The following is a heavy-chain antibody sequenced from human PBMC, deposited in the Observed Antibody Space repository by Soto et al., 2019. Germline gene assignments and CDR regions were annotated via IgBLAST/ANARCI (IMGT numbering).Heavy chain of an antibody. CDR2: MNPNSGNT. CDR3: GRERSSGAFDI. J-gene: IGHJ3*02. CDR1: GYTFTSYD. Sequence: ASVKVSFKTSGYTFTSYDINWVRQATGQGLEWMGWMNPNSGNTAYAQKFQGRVTMTRNTSISTAYMELSSLRSEDTAVYYCGRERSSGAFDIWGQGTMVTVSS. D-gene: IGHD1-26*01. V-gene: IGHV1-8*01.